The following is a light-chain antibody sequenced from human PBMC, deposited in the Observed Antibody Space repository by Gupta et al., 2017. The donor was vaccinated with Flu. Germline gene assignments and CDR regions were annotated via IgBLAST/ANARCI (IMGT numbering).Light chain of an antibody. CDR2: NDN. Sequence: GSHFVDWYRQLPGPAPIILIYNDNDRPSGISERFSCSRSGTTATLSITGLQAGDEANYYCDTGDKSLAAAVFGGGTTVTVL. V-gene: IGLV1-51*01. J-gene: IGLJ3*02. CDR3: DTGDKSLAAAV. CDR1: GSHF.